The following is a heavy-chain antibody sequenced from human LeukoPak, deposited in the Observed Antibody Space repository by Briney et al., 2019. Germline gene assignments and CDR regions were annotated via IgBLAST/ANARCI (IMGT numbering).Heavy chain of an antibody. V-gene: IGHV3-48*03. Sequence: GGSLRLSCAASGFTFSDYEMNWVRQAPGKGLEWVSYISRSGRTIYYADSVKGRFTISRDNVKNSLYLQMNSLRAEDTALYYCARERGYSSSAFDIWGQGTMVTVSS. D-gene: IGHD5-18*01. CDR2: ISRSGRTI. CDR3: ARERGYSSSAFDI. CDR1: GFTFSDYE. J-gene: IGHJ3*02.